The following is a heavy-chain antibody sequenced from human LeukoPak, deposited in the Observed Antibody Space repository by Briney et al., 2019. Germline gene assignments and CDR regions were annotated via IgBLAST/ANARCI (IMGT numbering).Heavy chain of an antibody. CDR3: ARVGSSWSPINY. D-gene: IGHD6-13*01. V-gene: IGHV1-2*02. J-gene: IGHJ4*02. CDR1: GYTFTGYY. CDR2: INPNSGGT. Sequence: ASVKVSCKASGYTFTGYYIHWVRQAPGQGLEWMGWINPNSGGTNYAQKFQGRVTMTRDTSISTAYMELSRLRSDDTAVYYCARVGSSWSPINYWGQGTLVTVSS.